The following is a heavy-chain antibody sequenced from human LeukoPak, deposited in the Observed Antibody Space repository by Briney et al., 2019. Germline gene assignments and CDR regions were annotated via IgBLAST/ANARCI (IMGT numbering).Heavy chain of an antibody. CDR3: ARGYYGSGSQDY. V-gene: IGHV1-69*04. D-gene: IGHD3-10*01. CDR1: GGTFSSYA. J-gene: IGHJ4*02. Sequence: SVKVSCKASGGTFSSYAISWVRQAPGQGLEWMGRIIPILGIANYAQKFQGRVTITADKSTSTAYMELSSLRSEDTAVYYCARGYYGSGSQDYWGQGTLVTVSS. CDR2: IIPILGIA.